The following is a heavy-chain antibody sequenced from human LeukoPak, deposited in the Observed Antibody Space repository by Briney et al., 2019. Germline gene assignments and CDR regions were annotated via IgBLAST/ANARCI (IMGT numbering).Heavy chain of an antibody. CDR2: INAGNGST. J-gene: IGHJ4*02. V-gene: IGHV1-3*01. Sequence: ASVKVTCKASGYTFTSYAMHWVRQAPGQRLEWMGWINAGNGSTKYSQKFQGRVTITRDTSASTAYMELSSLRSEDTAVYYCARGHVLLWFGELPYWGQGTLVTVSS. D-gene: IGHD3-10*01. CDR3: ARGHVLLWFGELPY. CDR1: GYTFTSYA.